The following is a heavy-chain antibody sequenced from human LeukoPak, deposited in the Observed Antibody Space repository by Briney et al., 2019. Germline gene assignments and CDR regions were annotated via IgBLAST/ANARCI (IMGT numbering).Heavy chain of an antibody. CDR3: ARERGIAAAGVSIDAFDI. D-gene: IGHD6-13*01. CDR1: GVTVSSNY. CDR2: IYSDGRT. Sequence: GGSLRLSCAASGVTVSSNYISWVRQAPGKGLEWVSVIYSDGRTYYTDSVKGRFTISRDNSKNTLYLQMNSLRAEDTAVYYCARERGIAAAGVSIDAFDIWGQGTMVTVSS. J-gene: IGHJ3*02. V-gene: IGHV3-53*01.